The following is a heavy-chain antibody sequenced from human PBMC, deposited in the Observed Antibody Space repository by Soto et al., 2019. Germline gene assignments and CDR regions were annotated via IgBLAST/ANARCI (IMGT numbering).Heavy chain of an antibody. CDR1: GFTFSSFA. CDR2: VGTRGTP. J-gene: IGHJ6*03. CDR3: AKAAAPGASASYYMDV. D-gene: IGHD2-2*01. Sequence: EVQVLESGGDLVQPGGSLRLSCAASGFTFSSFAMRWVRQAPGKGLECVSAVGTRGTPYYADSVKGRFTISRDNSKNMLYLQMNSLRPDDTAVYYCAKAAAPGASASYYMDVWGKGTTVTVSS. V-gene: IGHV3-23*01.